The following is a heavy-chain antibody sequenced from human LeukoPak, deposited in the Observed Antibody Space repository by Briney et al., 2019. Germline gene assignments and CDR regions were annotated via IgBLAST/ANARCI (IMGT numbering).Heavy chain of an antibody. V-gene: IGHV3-23*01. CDR1: GFTFSSYG. D-gene: IGHD3-9*01. Sequence: GGSLRLSCAASGFTFSSYGMSWVRQAPGKGLEWVSAISGSGGSTYYADSVKGRFTIPRDNSKNTLYLQMNSLRAEDTAVYYCAKDGATGYSFDYWGQGTLVTVSS. CDR3: AKDGATGYSFDY. CDR2: ISGSGGST. J-gene: IGHJ4*02.